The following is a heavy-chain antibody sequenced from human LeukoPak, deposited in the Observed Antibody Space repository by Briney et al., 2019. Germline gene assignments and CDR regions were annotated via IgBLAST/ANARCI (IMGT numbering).Heavy chain of an antibody. CDR1: GFTFSSYE. CDR3: ARDIVGATGLDY. V-gene: IGHV3-48*03. Sequence: GGSLRLSCAASGFTFSSYEMKWVRQAPGKGLEGVSYISSSGRTVYYADSVKGRFTISRDNAKNSLYLQMNSLRAEDTAVYYCARDIVGATGLDYWGQGTLVTVSS. J-gene: IGHJ4*02. D-gene: IGHD1-26*01. CDR2: ISSSGRTV.